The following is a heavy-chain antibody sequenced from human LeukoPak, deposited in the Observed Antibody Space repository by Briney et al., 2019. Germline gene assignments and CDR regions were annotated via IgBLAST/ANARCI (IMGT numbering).Heavy chain of an antibody. CDR2: ISAYNGNT. V-gene: IGHV1-18*01. D-gene: IGHD4-23*01. CDR1: GYTFITYG. Sequence: ASVKVSCKASGYTFITYGITWVRQAPGQGLEWMGLISAYNGNTNYAQKLQGRVTMTTDTSTSIAYMELRSLRSDDTALYYCARAPKDYGGISGAQTFDYWGQGTLVTVSS. J-gene: IGHJ4*02. CDR3: ARAPKDYGGISGAQTFDY.